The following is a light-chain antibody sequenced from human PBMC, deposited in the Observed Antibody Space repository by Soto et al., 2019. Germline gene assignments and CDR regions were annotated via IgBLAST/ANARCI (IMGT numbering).Light chain of an antibody. CDR1: SSNIGAGYD. CDR3: QSYDSSLSGYD. J-gene: IGLJ1*01. V-gene: IGLV1-40*01. Sequence: QSVLTQPPSVSGAPGQRVTISCTGSSSNIGAGYDVHWYQQLPGTAPKLLTYGNSNRPSGVPDRFSGSKSGTSASLAITGLQAEDEADYYCQSYDSSLSGYDFGTGTKVTVL. CDR2: GNS.